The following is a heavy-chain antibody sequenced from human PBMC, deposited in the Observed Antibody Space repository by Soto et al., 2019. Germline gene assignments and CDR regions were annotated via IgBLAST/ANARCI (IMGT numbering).Heavy chain of an antibody. D-gene: IGHD5-18*01. Sequence: PGGSLRLSCAASGFTFTTYWMNWVRQAPGKGLEWVSVIYSGGSTYYADSVKGRFTISRDNSKNTLYLQMNSLRAEDTAVYYCARDPGFMWMQLGAFDIWGQGTMVTVSS. CDR1: GFTFTTYW. CDR3: ARDPGFMWMQLGAFDI. CDR2: IYSGGST. J-gene: IGHJ3*02. V-gene: IGHV3-66*01.